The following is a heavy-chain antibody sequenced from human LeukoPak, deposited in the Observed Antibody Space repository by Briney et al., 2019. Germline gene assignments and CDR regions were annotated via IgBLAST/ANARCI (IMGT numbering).Heavy chain of an antibody. V-gene: IGHV4-34*01. D-gene: IGHD2-2*01. CDR2: INDSGST. CDR1: GGSLSDYY. CDR3: ARRAGKVPAALFFDY. J-gene: IGHJ4*02. Sequence: SETLSLTCAVYGGSLSDYYWSWIRQPPGKGLEWIGEINDSGSTNYNPSLKSRVTILVDTSKNQFSLKLSSVTAADTAVYYCARRAGKVPAALFFDYWGQGTLVTVSS.